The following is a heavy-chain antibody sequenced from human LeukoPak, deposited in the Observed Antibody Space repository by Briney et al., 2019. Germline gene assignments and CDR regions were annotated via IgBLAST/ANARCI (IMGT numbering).Heavy chain of an antibody. D-gene: IGHD1-26*01. V-gene: IGHV1-2*02. CDR3: ARPRIVGATPVDY. CDR2: IYPNSGGT. J-gene: IGHJ4*02. Sequence: GASVKVSCKASGYTFTSYYMHWVRQAPGQGLEWMGWIYPNSGGTNFAQKFQGRVTMTRDTSISTAYMELRRLRSDDTAVYYCARPRIVGATPVDYWGQGTLVTVSS. CDR1: GYTFTSYY.